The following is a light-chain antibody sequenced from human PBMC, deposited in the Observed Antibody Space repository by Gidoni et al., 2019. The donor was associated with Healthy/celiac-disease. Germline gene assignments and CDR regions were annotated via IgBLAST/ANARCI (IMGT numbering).Light chain of an antibody. Sequence: DIQITQSPSSLSASVGDRVTITCRASQSISSYLNWSQQKPGKAPKLLIYAASSLKSGVQSRFSGSGSGTDFTLTISSLQPEDFATYYCQQSYSTPCSFGQGTKLEIK. CDR3: QQSYSTPCS. V-gene: IGKV1-39*01. J-gene: IGKJ2*04. CDR2: AAS. CDR1: QSISSY.